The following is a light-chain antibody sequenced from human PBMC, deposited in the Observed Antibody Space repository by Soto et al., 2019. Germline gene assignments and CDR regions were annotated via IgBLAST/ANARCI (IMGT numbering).Light chain of an antibody. CDR2: DAS. Sequence: EIVLTQSPATLSLSPGNRATLSCRASQSVSGYLAWYQQKPGQAPRLLIYDASNRATGIPARFSGSGSGTAFPPTITLLEPAGVAVYYFQHRSYCPSTFGGGTKVEI. J-gene: IGKJ4*01. CDR1: QSVSGY. CDR3: QHRSYCPST. V-gene: IGKV3-11*01.